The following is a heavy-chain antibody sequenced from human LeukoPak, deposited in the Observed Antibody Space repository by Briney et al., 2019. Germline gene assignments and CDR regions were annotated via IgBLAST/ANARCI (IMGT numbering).Heavy chain of an antibody. D-gene: IGHD2-21*01. CDR1: GYTFTVYY. CDR3: ATSSGYSSRWGAFDI. CDR2: MNPDSGGT. Sequence: ASVTVSCKASGYTFTVYYMHWVRQAPGQGLEWMGWMNPDSGGTDYAQTFQGRVTMTRDTSISTAYMVMSGLTSDDTATYYCATSSGYSSRWGAFDIWGQGTMVTVSS. J-gene: IGHJ3*02. V-gene: IGHV1-2*02.